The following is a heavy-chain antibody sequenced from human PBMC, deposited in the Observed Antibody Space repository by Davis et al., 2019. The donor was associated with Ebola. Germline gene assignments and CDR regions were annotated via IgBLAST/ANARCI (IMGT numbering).Heavy chain of an antibody. Sequence: GESLKISCAASGFTFSDYYMSWIRQAPGKGLEWVSYISSSSSYTNYADSVKGRFTISRDNAKNSLYLQMNSLRAEDTAVYYCARGPTIAAAGDYFDYWGQGTLVTVSS. V-gene: IGHV3-11*06. J-gene: IGHJ4*02. CDR2: ISSSSSYT. D-gene: IGHD6-13*01. CDR3: ARGPTIAAAGDYFDY. CDR1: GFTFSDYY.